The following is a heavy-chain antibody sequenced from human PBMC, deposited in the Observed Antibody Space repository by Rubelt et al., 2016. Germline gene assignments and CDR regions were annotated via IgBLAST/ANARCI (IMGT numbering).Heavy chain of an antibody. J-gene: IGHJ3*02. CDR1: GGTFSSYA. D-gene: IGHD3-22*01. V-gene: IGHV1-69*01. CDR3: ARDRLLDDSSGGDAFDI. Sequence: QVQLVQSGAEVKKPGSSVKVSCKASGGTFSSYAISWVRQAPGQGLEWMGGIIPIFGTANYAQKFQGRVTIPADESTSTAYMGLSSLGSEDTAVYYCARDRLLDDSSGGDAFDIWGQGTMVTVSS. CDR2: IIPIFGTA.